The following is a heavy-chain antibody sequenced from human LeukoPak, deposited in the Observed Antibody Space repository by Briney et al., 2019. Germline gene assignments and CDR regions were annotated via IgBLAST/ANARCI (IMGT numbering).Heavy chain of an antibody. D-gene: IGHD5-12*01. CDR2: IYYSGST. J-gene: IGHJ4*02. V-gene: IGHV4-59*01. Sequence: SETLSLTCTVSGGSISSYYWSWIRKPPGKGLEWIGYIYYSGSTNYNPSLKSRVTISVDTSKNQFSLKLSSVTAADTAVYYCARGGVIVATIDYWGQGTLVTVSS. CDR1: GGSISSYY. CDR3: ARGGVIVATIDY.